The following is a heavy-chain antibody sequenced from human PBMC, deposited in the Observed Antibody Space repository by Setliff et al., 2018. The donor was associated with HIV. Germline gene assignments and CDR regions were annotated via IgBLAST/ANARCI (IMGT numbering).Heavy chain of an antibody. CDR1: GGSISSGGYY. Sequence: PSETLSLTCTVSGGSISSGGYYWSWIRQHPGKGLEWIGYIYYSGSTYYNPSLKSRVTISIDTSKNQISLKLSSVTAADTAVYYCARGLNYYGSGSYLPLGYWGQGTLVTVSS. D-gene: IGHD3-10*01. J-gene: IGHJ4*02. CDR3: ARGLNYYGSGSYLPLGY. V-gene: IGHV4-31*03. CDR2: IYYSGST.